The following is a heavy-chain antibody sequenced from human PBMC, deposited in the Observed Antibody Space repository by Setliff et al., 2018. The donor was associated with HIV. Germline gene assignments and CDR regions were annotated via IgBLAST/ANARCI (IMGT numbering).Heavy chain of an antibody. CDR1: GGSINSYY. D-gene: IGHD3-22*01. CDR3: ARHLYYFDNNGYLQPYYYMDV. V-gene: IGHV4-59*08. Sequence: PSETLSLTCTVSGGSINSYYWSWIRQPPGKGLEWIGYIYYSGSTGYNPSLKSRVTISIGTSKNQFSRKLRSVTAADTAVYYCARHLYYFDNNGYLQPYYYMDVWGKGTTVTVSS. CDR2: IYYSGST. J-gene: IGHJ6*03.